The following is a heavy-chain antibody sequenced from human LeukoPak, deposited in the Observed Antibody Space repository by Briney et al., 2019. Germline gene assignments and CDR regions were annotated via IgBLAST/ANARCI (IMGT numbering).Heavy chain of an antibody. V-gene: IGHV1-46*01. J-gene: IGHJ4*02. CDR1: GYTFTNYF. Sequence: ASVKVSCKASGYTFTNYFMYWVRQAPGQGLEWMGIINPSGGSTNYAQKFQGRVTMTRDMSTSTVYMELSSLRSEDTAVYYCASSSGYPGLIDYWGQGTLVTVSS. CDR3: ASSSGYPGLIDY. D-gene: IGHD3-22*01. CDR2: INPSGGST.